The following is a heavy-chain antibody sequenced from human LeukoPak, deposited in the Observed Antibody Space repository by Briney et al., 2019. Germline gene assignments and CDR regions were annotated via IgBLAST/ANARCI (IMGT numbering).Heavy chain of an antibody. V-gene: IGHV3-23*01. J-gene: IGHJ4*02. CDR2: ISGRSGDT. CDR3: APYEGIGAR. CDR1: GFTFSSYA. Sequence: GGSLRLSCAASGFTFSSYAMSWVRQAPGKGLEWVSAISGRSGDTYYAASVKGRFIISRDNSKNTLYLQMNTLRAEDTAVYYCAPYEGIGARGGQGTLVTVSS. D-gene: IGHD3-10*01.